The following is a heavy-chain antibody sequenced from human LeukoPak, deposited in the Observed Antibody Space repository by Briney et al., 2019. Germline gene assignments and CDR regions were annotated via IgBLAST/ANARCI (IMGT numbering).Heavy chain of an antibody. J-gene: IGHJ4*02. D-gene: IGHD3-22*01. Sequence: QPGGSLRLSCAASGFTFSSYGMHWVRQAPGKGLEWVAFIRYDGSNKYYADSVKGRFTISRDNSKNTLYLQMNSLRAEDTAVYYCAKHHYYDSSLDYWGQGTLVTVSS. CDR3: AKHHYYDSSLDY. CDR2: IRYDGSNK. V-gene: IGHV3-30*02. CDR1: GFTFSSYG.